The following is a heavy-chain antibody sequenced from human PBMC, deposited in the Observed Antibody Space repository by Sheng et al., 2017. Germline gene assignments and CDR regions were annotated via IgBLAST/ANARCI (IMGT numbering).Heavy chain of an antibody. CDR3: ARNFYDSGGDSYALHM. D-gene: IGHD3-22*01. J-gene: IGHJ3*02. CDR1: GDTFSSHV. Sequence: QVQLVQSGSELKKPGSSVKVSCKGSGDTFSSHVINWVRQAPGQGLEWMGGITPILVTTNYAQKFRARVAITTDESTSAVYLDLSSLRYEDTAVYYCARNFYDSGGDSYALHMWGQGTMLTVSS. V-gene: IGHV1-69*05. CDR2: ITPILVTT.